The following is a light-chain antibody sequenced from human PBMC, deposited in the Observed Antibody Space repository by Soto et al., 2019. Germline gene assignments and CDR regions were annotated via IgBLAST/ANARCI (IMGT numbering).Light chain of an antibody. V-gene: IGKV1-17*01. Sequence: DIQMTQSPSSLSASVGDRVIITCRASQGIRNDLGWYQQKPGKAPKSLIYAAYSLQSGVPSRFSGSGSGTKVTLTISSLQPEDFANYYCRQHNTFPWTFGQGTKVEIK. CDR2: AAY. CDR1: QGIRND. J-gene: IGKJ1*01. CDR3: RQHNTFPWT.